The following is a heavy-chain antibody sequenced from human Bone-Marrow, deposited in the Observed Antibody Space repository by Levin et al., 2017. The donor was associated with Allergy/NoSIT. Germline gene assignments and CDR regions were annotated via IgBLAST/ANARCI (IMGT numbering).Heavy chain of an antibody. D-gene: IGHD3-3*01. V-gene: IGHV4-4*08. CDR1: GGSISSYY. CDR2: IYNTETP. CDR3: ARGHYDFNL. J-gene: IGHJ4*02. Sequence: GSLRLSCTVSGGSISSYYWSWIRQPPGKGLEWIAYIYNTETPSYNPSLKSRVVISVDTSRNQFSLKLASVTAADTAVYYCARGHYDFNLWGQGTLVTVSS.